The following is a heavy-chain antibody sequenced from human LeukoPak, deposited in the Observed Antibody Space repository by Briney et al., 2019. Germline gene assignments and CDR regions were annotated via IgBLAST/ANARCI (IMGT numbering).Heavy chain of an antibody. CDR3: AKDRVHYDSSDH. CDR1: GFTFDDYA. CDR2: ISWNSGSI. V-gene: IGHV3-9*01. J-gene: IGHJ4*02. D-gene: IGHD3-22*01. Sequence: PGRSLRLSCAASGFTFDDYAMHWVRQAPGKGLEWVSGISWNSGSIGYADSVKGRFTISRDNSKNTLYLQMHSLRVEDTAVYYCAKDRVHYDSSDHWGQGTLVTVSS.